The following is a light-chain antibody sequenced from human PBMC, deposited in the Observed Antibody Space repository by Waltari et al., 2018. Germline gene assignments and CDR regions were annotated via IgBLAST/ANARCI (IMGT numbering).Light chain of an antibody. CDR1: QDTGDS. Sequence: DIQLTQTPSSLSASVGDRLTITCQASQDTGDSLNWFQHKPGTPPELLIYSVSRLDYGVPSRFTGSRSGTNYSFSISNLQPDDIATYFCQQCRSLPLTFGQGTK. J-gene: IGKJ2*01. V-gene: IGKV1-33*01. CDR2: SVS. CDR3: QQCRSLPLT.